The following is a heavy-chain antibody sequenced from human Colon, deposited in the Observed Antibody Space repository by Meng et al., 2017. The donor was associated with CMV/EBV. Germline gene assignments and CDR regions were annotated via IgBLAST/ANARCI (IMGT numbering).Heavy chain of an antibody. Sequence: GALKISCAASGFTFSSYSMNWVRQAPGKGLEWVSSISSSSSYIYYADSVKGRFTISRDNAKNSLYLQMNSLRAEDTAVYYCASYSSYYYGMDVWGQGTTVTVSS. D-gene: IGHD6-13*01. V-gene: IGHV3-21*01. CDR2: ISSSSSYI. CDR1: GFTFSSYS. J-gene: IGHJ6*02. CDR3: ASYSSYYYGMDV.